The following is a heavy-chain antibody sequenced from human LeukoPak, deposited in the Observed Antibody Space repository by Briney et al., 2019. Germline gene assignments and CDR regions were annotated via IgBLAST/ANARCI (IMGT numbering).Heavy chain of an antibody. D-gene: IGHD1/OR15-1a*01. V-gene: IGHV4-39*01. Sequence: SETLSLTCTVSGGSISSGIYYWGWIRQPPGKGLEWIGSIYYSGSTYYNPSLKSRVTISVDTSKNQFSLRLSSVTAADTAVYYCARRRGRNIGTFEYWGQGTLVTVSS. CDR2: IYYSGST. CDR1: GGSISSGIYY. CDR3: ARRRGRNIGTFEY. J-gene: IGHJ4*02.